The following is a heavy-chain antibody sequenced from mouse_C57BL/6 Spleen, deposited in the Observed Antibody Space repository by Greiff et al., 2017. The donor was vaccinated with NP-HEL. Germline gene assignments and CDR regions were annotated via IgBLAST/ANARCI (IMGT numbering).Heavy chain of an antibody. CDR1: GYTFTSYW. CDR3: ARYPIYDGLYAMDY. CDR2: IDPSDSET. J-gene: IGHJ4*01. Sequence: QVQLQQPGAELVRPGSSVKLSCKASGYTFTSYWMHWVKQRPIQGLEWIGNIDPSDSETHYNQKFKDKATLTVDKSSSTAYMQLSSLTSEDSAVYYCARYPIYDGLYAMDYWGQGTSVTVSS. D-gene: IGHD2-3*01. V-gene: IGHV1-52*01.